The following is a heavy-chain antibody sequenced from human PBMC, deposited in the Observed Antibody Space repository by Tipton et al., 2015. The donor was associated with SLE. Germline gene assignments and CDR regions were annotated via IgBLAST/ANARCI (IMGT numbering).Heavy chain of an antibody. CDR1: GGSITSGSFY. Sequence: TLSLTCTVSGGSITSGSFYWSWIRQPAGKGLEWIGRVYAPGSTYSNPSLKSRVTMSLDTSKNQVSLKLRSVTAADTALDYYARVQRLSRSFHLQGRGTLVAVS. V-gene: IGHV4-61*02. D-gene: IGHD1-1*01. CDR3: ARVQRLSRSFHL. J-gene: IGHJ2*01. CDR2: VYAPGST.